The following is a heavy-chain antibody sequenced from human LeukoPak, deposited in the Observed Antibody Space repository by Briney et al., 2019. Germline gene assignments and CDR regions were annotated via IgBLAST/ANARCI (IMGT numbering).Heavy chain of an antibody. CDR1: GFTVSSNY. V-gene: IGHV3-69-1*01. CDR2: ISSSSYI. Sequence: PGGSLRLSCAASGFTVSSNYMSWVRQAPGKGLEWVSSISSSSYIYYADSVKGRFTISRDNAKNSLYLQMNSLRAEDTAVYYCAREGGGDTAMVRWGQGTLVTVSS. D-gene: IGHD5-18*01. CDR3: AREGGGDTAMVR. J-gene: IGHJ4*02.